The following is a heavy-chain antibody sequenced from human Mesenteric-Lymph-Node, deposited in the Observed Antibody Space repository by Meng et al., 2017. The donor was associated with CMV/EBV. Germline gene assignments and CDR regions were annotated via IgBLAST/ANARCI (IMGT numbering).Heavy chain of an antibody. J-gene: IGHJ6*02. CDR2: ISSSSSTI. CDR3: AKDRGDDFPLYYYYGMDV. Sequence: GESLKISCRVSEFGFSTYSMNWVRQAPGKGLEWLSYISSSSSTIYYADSVKGRFTVSRDNAKNSLYLQMNSLRAEDTAVYYCAKDRGDDFPLYYYYGMDVWGQGTTVTVSS. CDR1: EFGFSTYS. D-gene: IGHD3-3*01. V-gene: IGHV3-48*04.